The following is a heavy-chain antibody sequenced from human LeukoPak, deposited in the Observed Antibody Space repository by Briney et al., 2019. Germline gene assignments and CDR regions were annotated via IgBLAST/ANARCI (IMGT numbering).Heavy chain of an antibody. D-gene: IGHD3-3*01. J-gene: IGHJ6*03. CDR3: ARVGFLDIMDV. CDR2: TYYRSKWYN. V-gene: IGHV6-1*01. Sequence: SQTPSLTCAISGDSVSSNSAAWNWIRHSPSRGLEWLGRTYYRSKWYNDYAVSVKSRITINPDTSKNQFSLQLNSVTPEDTAVYYCARVGFLDIMDVWGKGTTVTVSS. CDR1: GDSVSSNSAA.